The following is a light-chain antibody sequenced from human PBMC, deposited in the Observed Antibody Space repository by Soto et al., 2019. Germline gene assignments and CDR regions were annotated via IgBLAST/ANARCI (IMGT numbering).Light chain of an antibody. CDR1: SSNIAGNT. CDR2: LGD. CDR3: AAWDDNLNAYV. Sequence: QSVLTQPPSLSGTPGQRVTISCSGSSSNIAGNTVHWYQHLPGTAPKLLIYLGDQRASGVSDRFSGSKSGTSASLAINGLRSDDEADYYCAAWDDNLNAYVFGSGTKVTVL. V-gene: IGLV1-44*01. J-gene: IGLJ1*01.